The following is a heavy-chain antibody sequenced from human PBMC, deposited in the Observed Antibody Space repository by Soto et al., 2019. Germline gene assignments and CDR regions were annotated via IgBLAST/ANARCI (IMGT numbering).Heavy chain of an antibody. Sequence: SVYVCCKASGYTFKSYDVMWVRQAPGQGLEWMGWISGHNGKADYAENFQGRVIMTTDTSTATASMGLRGLRSDDTAGYYCARKGYIGNFAMDVWGQGTTVTVSS. D-gene: IGHD5-12*01. CDR3: ARKGYIGNFAMDV. CDR1: GYTFKSYD. V-gene: IGHV1-18*04. CDR2: ISGHNGKA. J-gene: IGHJ6*02.